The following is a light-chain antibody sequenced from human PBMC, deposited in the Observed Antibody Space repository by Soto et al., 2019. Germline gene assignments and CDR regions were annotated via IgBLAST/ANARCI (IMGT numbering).Light chain of an antibody. Sequence: DIQMTQSPSTLSASVGDRVTITCRTSQSINSWLAWYQQKPGKAPKLLIYKASSLESGVPSRFSGSGSETAFTLTISSLQPDDFATYYCQQHNSYPLTFGGGTKVEIK. CDR3: QQHNSYPLT. J-gene: IGKJ4*01. CDR1: QSINSW. CDR2: KAS. V-gene: IGKV1-5*03.